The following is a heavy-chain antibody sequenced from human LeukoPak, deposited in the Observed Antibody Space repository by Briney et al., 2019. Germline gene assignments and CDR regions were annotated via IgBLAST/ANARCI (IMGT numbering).Heavy chain of an antibody. J-gene: IGHJ6*04. CDR2: ISSSGSTI. V-gene: IGHV3-48*03. CDR1: GFTFEDYG. Sequence: GGSLRLSCVASGFTFEDYGMSWVRQAPGKGLEWVSYISSSGSTIYYADSVKGRFTISRDNAKNSLYLQMNSLRAEDTAVYYCAELGITMIGGVWGKGTTVTISS. D-gene: IGHD3-10*02. CDR3: AELGITMIGGV.